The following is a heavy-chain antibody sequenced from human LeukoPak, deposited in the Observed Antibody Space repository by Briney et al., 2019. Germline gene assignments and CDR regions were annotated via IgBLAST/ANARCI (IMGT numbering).Heavy chain of an antibody. J-gene: IGHJ4*02. D-gene: IGHD2-15*01. CDR3: ARDPGYCSGGSCYVDLLFDY. CDR1: GYTFTSYA. CDR2: INAGNGNT. Sequence: APVKVSCKASGYTFTSYAMHWVRQAPGQRLEWMGWINAGNGNTKYSQKFQGRVTITRDTSASTAYMELSSLRSEDTAVYYCARDPGYCSGGSCYVDLLFDYWGQGTLVTVSS. V-gene: IGHV1-3*01.